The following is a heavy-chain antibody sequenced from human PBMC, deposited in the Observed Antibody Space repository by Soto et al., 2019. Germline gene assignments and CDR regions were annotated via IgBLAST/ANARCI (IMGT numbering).Heavy chain of an antibody. D-gene: IGHD6-6*01. Sequence: QAPGKGLEWVSAISGSGGSTYYADSVKGRFTISRDNSKNTLYLQMNSLRAEDTAVYYCAKVPFDSSRPWGQGTLVTVSS. J-gene: IGHJ4*02. CDR2: ISGSGGST. CDR3: AKVPFDSSRP. V-gene: IGHV3-23*01.